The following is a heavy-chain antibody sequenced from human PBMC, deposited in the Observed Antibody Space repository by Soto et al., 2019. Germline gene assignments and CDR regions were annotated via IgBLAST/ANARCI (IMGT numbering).Heavy chain of an antibody. CDR1: GFTFSTYG. V-gene: IGHV3-21*01. CDR3: ARDPSSGSEYLQH. J-gene: IGHJ1*01. CDR2: ISSGSDYI. Sequence: GSLRLSCAGSGFTFSTYGMNWVRQAPGKGLEWVSSISSGSDYIFYADSVKGRFTISRDNAKNSLYLQMNSLRAEDTAVYYCARDPSSGSEYLQHWGLGTLVTVPQ. D-gene: IGHD6-19*01.